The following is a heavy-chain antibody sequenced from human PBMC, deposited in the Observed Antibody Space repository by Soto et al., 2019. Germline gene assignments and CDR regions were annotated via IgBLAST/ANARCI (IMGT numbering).Heavy chain of an antibody. V-gene: IGHV4-31*03. D-gene: IGHD3-22*01. CDR3: ARFGYSTNIGIDY. CDR2: IYYTGSS. J-gene: IGHJ4*02. Sequence: QVQLQESGPGLVKPSQTLSLTCTVSGGSISSGGYYWSWIRQHPGKGLEWIGYIYYTGSSYYNPSLKSRVTISVDTSKNQFSLKLSSVTAADTAVYFCARFGYSTNIGIDYWGQGTLVTVSS. CDR1: GGSISSGGYY.